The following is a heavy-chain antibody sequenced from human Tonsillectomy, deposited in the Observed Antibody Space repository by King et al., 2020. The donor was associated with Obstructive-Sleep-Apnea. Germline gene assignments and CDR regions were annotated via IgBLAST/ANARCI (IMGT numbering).Heavy chain of an antibody. CDR2: ISWNGGRT. Sequence: VQLVESGGVVVQPGGSLRLSCEASGFTYDDYGMHWVRQAPGKGLEWVSLISWNGGRTYYSDSVKGLFTISRDNSKNSLYLQMNSLRGEDTDFYYCAKDRGGSGWYLGYWGQGTLVTVSS. V-gene: IGHV3-43D*03. J-gene: IGHJ4*02. CDR1: GFTYDDYG. CDR3: AKDRGGSGWYLGY. D-gene: IGHD6-19*01.